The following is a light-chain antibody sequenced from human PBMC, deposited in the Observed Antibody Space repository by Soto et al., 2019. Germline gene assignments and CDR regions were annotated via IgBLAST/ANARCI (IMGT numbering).Light chain of an antibody. V-gene: IGKV3-20*01. CDR3: QQYGSPST. CDR1: QSVSSSY. Sequence: EIVLTQSPGTLSLSPGERATLSCRASQSVSSSYLAWYQQKPGQAPRLLTYGASSRPTGIPDRFSGSGSGTDFTLTISRLEPEDFAVYYCQQYGSPSTFGQGTRLEIK. J-gene: IGKJ5*01. CDR2: GAS.